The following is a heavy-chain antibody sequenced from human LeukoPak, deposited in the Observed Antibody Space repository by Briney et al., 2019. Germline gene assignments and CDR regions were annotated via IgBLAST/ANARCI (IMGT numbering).Heavy chain of an antibody. Sequence: GGSLRLSCAASGFTFSSYAMSWVRQAPGKGLEWVSAISGSGGSTYYADSVKGRFTISRDNSKNTLYLQMNSLRAEDTAVYYCAKSPRPTIVATITPLYWGQGTLVTVSS. D-gene: IGHD5-12*01. CDR3: AKSPRPTIVATITPLY. CDR2: ISGSGGST. J-gene: IGHJ4*02. CDR1: GFTFSSYA. V-gene: IGHV3-23*01.